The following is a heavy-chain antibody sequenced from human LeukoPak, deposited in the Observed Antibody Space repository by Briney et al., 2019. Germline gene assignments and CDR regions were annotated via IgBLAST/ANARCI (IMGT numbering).Heavy chain of an antibody. CDR3: ARPMDDMGAVAGQFDY. D-gene: IGHD6-19*01. V-gene: IGHV1-46*01. CDR1: GYTFTSYY. J-gene: IGHJ4*02. Sequence: GASVKVSCKASGYTFTSYYMHWVRQAPGQGLEWMGIINPSGGSTSYAQKFQGRVTMTRDMSTSTVYMELSSLRSEDTAVYYCARPMDDMGAVAGQFDYWGQGTLVTVSS. CDR2: INPSGGST.